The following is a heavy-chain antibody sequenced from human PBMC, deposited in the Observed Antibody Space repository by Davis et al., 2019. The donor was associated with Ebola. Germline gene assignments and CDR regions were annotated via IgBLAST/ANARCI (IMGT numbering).Heavy chain of an antibody. CDR1: GFTFSAYA. V-gene: IGHV3-23*01. Sequence: GESLKISCAASGFTFSAYAMSWVRQAPGKGLEWVSAISSSGDGTYYADSVKGRFTISRDNSKNTLYLQMNSLRADDTALYYCAKYGEVRYFDLWGRGTLVTVSS. CDR3: AKYGEVRYFDL. CDR2: ISSSGDGT. D-gene: IGHD3-3*01. J-gene: IGHJ2*01.